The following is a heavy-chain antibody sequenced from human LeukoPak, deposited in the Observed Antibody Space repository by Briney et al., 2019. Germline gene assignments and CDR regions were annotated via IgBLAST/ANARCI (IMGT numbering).Heavy chain of an antibody. Sequence: ASMTVSCKAFGYTFGAYFMHWVRQAPGQGLEWMGWINPDNGGTRYAQRFQDRVTMTRDTSITTAYMELSSLKSDDTAVYYCARAGAMVASEYYYYMDVWGNGTPVTVFS. J-gene: IGHJ6*03. V-gene: IGHV1-2*02. CDR2: INPDNGGT. CDR3: ARAGAMVASEYYYYMDV. CDR1: GYTFGAYF. D-gene: IGHD3-10*01.